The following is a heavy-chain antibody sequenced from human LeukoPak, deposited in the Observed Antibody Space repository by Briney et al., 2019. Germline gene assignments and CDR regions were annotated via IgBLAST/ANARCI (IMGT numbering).Heavy chain of an antibody. CDR1: GFTFSSYE. Sequence: GGSLRLSCAASGFTFSSYEMNWVRQAPGKGLEWVSYISSSGSTIHYADSVKGRFTISRDNAKNSLYLQMNSLRAEDTAVYYCARDYGRENYYYYGMDVWGQGTTVTVSS. V-gene: IGHV3-48*03. J-gene: IGHJ6*02. CDR3: ARDYGRENYYYYGMDV. D-gene: IGHD3-10*01. CDR2: ISSSGSTI.